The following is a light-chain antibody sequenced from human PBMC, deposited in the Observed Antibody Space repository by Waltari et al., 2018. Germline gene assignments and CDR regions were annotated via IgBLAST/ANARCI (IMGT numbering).Light chain of an antibody. CDR3: QPHDNWLRT. V-gene: IGKV3-15*01. CDR2: GAS. Sequence: EIVMTQSPATLSVFPGERATLSCRASQSIRSNLAWYQHKPGQAPRLLIYGASTRATGIPARFSGSRSGTEFTLTISRLRSEDSAVYFCQPHDNWLRTPGEGTTVKI. CDR1: QSIRSN. J-gene: IGKJ1*01.